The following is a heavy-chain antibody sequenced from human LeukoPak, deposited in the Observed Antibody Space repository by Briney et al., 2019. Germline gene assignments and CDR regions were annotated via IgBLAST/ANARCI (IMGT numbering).Heavy chain of an antibody. CDR1: GDSVSSNSAA. Sequence: SQTLSLTCAISGDSVSSNSAAWDWIRQSPSRGLEWLGRTYYRSKWYNDYAVSVKSRITINPDTSKNQFSLQLNSVTPEDTAVYYCARVGVDSSGTGFDYWGQGTLVTVSS. CDR2: TYYRSKWYN. D-gene: IGHD6-19*01. J-gene: IGHJ4*02. CDR3: ARVGVDSSGTGFDY. V-gene: IGHV6-1*01.